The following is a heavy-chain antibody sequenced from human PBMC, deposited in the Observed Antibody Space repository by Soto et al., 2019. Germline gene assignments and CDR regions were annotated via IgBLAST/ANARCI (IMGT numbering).Heavy chain of an antibody. V-gene: IGHV4-39*01. Sequence: QLQLQESGPGLVKPSETLSLTCTVSGGSISSSSYYWGWIRQPPGKGLEWIGSIYYSGSTYYNPSLKSRVTISVDTSKNQFSLKLSSVTAADTAVYYCARHALKPPLEWLLFNWFDPWGQGTLVTVSS. CDR1: GGSISSSSYY. CDR2: IYYSGST. J-gene: IGHJ5*02. D-gene: IGHD3-3*01. CDR3: ARHALKPPLEWLLFNWFDP.